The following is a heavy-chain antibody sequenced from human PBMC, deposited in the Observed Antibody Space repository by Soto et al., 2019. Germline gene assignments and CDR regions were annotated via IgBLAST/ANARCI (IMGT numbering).Heavy chain of an antibody. CDR3: ARDGIAAAVKRSVGYHVMDV. CDR2: IWYEGSNK. J-gene: IGHJ6*01. Sequence: GGSLGLSCAASGFTLSTYGMHWVRQAPGKGLEWVAVIWYEGSNKYYADSVKGRFTISRDNSKNTLYLQMNSLRADDTAVYYCARDGIAAAVKRSVGYHVMDVWGQGTTVTVSS. CDR1: GFTLSTYG. D-gene: IGHD6-13*01. V-gene: IGHV3-33*01.